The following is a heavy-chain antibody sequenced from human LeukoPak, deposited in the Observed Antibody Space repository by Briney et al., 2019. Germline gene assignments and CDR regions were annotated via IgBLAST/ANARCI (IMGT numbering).Heavy chain of an antibody. D-gene: IGHD6-13*01. V-gene: IGHV4-39*01. CDR2: IYYSGST. CDR3: ARRLHSSSGRWFDP. Sequence: SETLSLTCTVSGGSISSSSYYWGWIRQPPGKGLEWIGSIYYSGSTYYNPSLKSRVTISVDTSKNQFSLKLSSVTAADTAVYYCARRLHSSSGRWFDPWGQGTLVTVSS. J-gene: IGHJ5*02. CDR1: GGSISSSSYY.